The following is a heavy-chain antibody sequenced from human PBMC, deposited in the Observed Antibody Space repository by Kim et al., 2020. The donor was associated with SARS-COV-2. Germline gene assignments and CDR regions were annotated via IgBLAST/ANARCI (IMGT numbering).Heavy chain of an antibody. CDR1: GFTFSSYS. Sequence: GGSLRLSCAASGFTFSSYSMNWVRQAPGKGLEWVSSISSSSSYIYYADSVKGRFTISRDNAKNSLYLQMNSLRAEDTAVYYCARAGARAYKTTGYYDILTGYYGYYYYGMDVWGQGTTVTVSS. CDR2: ISSSSSYI. D-gene: IGHD3-9*01. J-gene: IGHJ6*02. V-gene: IGHV3-21*01. CDR3: ARAGARAYKTTGYYDILTGYYGYYYYGMDV.